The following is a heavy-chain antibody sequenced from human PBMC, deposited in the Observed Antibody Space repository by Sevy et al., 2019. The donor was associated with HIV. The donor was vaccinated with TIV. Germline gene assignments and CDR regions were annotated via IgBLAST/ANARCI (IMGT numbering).Heavy chain of an antibody. D-gene: IGHD2-15*01. V-gene: IGHV3-7*01. J-gene: IGHJ4*02. CDR3: VSYCSGGSCEWGFDY. CDR1: GFTFSSYW. CDR2: IKQDGSEK. Sequence: GGSLRLSCAASGFTFSSYWMSWVRQAPGKGLEWVANIKQDGSEKYYVDSVKGRFTISRDNAKNSLYLQMNSLRAEDTAVYYCVSYCSGGSCEWGFDYWGQGTLVTVSS.